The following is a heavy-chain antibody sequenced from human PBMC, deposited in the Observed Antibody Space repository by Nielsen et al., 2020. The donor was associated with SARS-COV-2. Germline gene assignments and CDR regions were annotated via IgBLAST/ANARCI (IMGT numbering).Heavy chain of an antibody. Sequence: GESLKISCAASGFTFSSYAMSWVRQAPGKGLEWVSAISGSGGSTYYADSVKGRFTISRDNSKNTLYLQMNSLRAEDTAVYYCAKELGILTGYYSYFDYWGQGTLVTVS. V-gene: IGHV3-23*01. D-gene: IGHD3-9*01. J-gene: IGHJ4*02. CDR1: GFTFSSYA. CDR2: ISGSGGST. CDR3: AKELGILTGYYSYFDY.